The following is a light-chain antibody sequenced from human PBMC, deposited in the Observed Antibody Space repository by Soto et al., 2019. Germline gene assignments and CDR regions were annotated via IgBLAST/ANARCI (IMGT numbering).Light chain of an antibody. CDR2: EVS. CDR3: CSYAGSNNYV. J-gene: IGLJ7*01. CDR1: SDVGYYNY. V-gene: IGLV2-8*01. Sequence: QSALTQPPSASGSPGQSVTISCTGSDVGYYNYVSWYQQHPGKAPKVVIYEVSKRPSGVPDRFSGSKSGNTASLTVSGLQAEDEADYYCCSYAGSNNYVFGTGTQLTVL.